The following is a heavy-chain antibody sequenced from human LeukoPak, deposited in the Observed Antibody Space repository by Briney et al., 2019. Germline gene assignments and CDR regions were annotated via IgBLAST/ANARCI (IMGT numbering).Heavy chain of an antibody. CDR2: INWNGGST. D-gene: IGHD3-9*01. J-gene: IGHJ4*02. CDR1: GFTFDDYG. V-gene: IGHV3-20*04. Sequence: GGSLRLSCAASGFTFDDYGMSWVRQAPGKGLEWISGINWNGGSTGYADSVKGRFTISRDNAKNSLYLQMNSLRAEDTALYYCARVGKYYDILAGYYSTYFDYWGQGTLVTVSS. CDR3: ARVGKYYDILAGYYSTYFDY.